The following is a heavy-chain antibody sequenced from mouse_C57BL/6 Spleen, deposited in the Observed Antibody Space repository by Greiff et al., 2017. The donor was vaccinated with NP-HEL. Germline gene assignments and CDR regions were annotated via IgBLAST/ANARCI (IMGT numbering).Heavy chain of an antibody. J-gene: IGHJ3*01. Sequence: VKLQESGAELVKPGASVKMSCKASGYTFTTYPIEWMKQNHGKSLEWIGNFHPYNDDTKYNEKFKGKATLTVEKSSSTVYFELSRLTSDDSAVYYCALYYGNSWFAYWGQGTLVTVSA. CDR3: ALYYGNSWFAY. V-gene: IGHV1-47*01. CDR2: FHPYNDDT. D-gene: IGHD2-1*01. CDR1: GYTFTTYP.